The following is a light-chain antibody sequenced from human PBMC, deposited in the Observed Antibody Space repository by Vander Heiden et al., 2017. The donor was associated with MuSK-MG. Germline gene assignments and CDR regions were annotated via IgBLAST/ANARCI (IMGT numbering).Light chain of an antibody. Sequence: EMVLTQSPATLSLSPGERATRSCRASQSVSSALVWYQQKAGQAPRLRIYDVSNRATGIPARFSGSGSGTDFTLTINSLEPEDFAVYYCQQRSNWPLTFGGGTKVEIK. CDR1: QSVSSA. CDR3: QQRSNWPLT. J-gene: IGKJ4*01. CDR2: DVS. V-gene: IGKV3-11*01.